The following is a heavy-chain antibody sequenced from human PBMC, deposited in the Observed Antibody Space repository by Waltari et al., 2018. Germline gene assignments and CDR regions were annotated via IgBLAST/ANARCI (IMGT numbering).Heavy chain of an antibody. CDR2: IIPILGTA. CDR1: GGTFSSYA. CDR3: ARGGHSSSWYGGLGGSVGYFDL. D-gene: IGHD6-13*01. Sequence: QVQLVQSGAEVKKPGSSVKVSCKASGGTFSSYAISWVRQAPGQGLEWMGGIIPILGTANYAQKCQGRVTITADESTSTAYMELSSLRAEDTAVYYCARGGHSSSWYGGLGGSVGYFDLWGRGTLVTVSS. V-gene: IGHV1-69*13. J-gene: IGHJ2*01.